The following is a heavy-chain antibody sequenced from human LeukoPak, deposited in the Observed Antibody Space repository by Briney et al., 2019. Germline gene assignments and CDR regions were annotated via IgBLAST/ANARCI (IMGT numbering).Heavy chain of an antibody. CDR3: AARVRSGI. J-gene: IGHJ4*02. V-gene: IGHV3-48*03. D-gene: IGHD6-19*01. Sequence: GGSLRLSYAASGFTFSSYEMNWVRQAPGKGLEWVSYVSNGGSTTYYAGSVKGRFTISRDNAKNSLYLQMNSLRAEDTAVYYCAARVRSGIWGQGTLVTVSS. CDR1: GFTFSSYE. CDR2: VSNGGSTT.